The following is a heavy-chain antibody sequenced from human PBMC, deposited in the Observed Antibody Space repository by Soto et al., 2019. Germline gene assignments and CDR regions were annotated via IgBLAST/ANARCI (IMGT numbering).Heavy chain of an antibody. CDR2: ISAYNGNT. J-gene: IGHJ5*02. V-gene: IGHV1-18*01. CDR1: GYTFTSCG. D-gene: IGHD2-2*01. CDR3: ARYPSLYQLLTPRWFDP. Sequence: AAVKVSCNASGYTFTSCGISWVRQAPGQGLEWMGWISAYNGNTNYAQKLQGRVTMTTDTSTSTAYMELRSLRSDDTAVYYCARYPSLYQLLTPRWFDPWGQGTLVTVSS.